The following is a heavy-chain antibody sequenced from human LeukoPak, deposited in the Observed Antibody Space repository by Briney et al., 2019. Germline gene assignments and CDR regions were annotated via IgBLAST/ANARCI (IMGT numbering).Heavy chain of an antibody. CDR3: ARGPILGLDY. J-gene: IGHJ4*02. CDR1: GYAFTDYY. CDR2: INPNTGGP. Sequence: SVKVSCKASGYAFTDYYIHWVRQAPGLGLEWMGWINPNTGGPIYAQRFQGRVTLTRDTSVTTVYMEVSSLTSDDTAVYYCARGPILGLDYWGQGTLVTVSS. D-gene: IGHD3-16*01. V-gene: IGHV1-2*02.